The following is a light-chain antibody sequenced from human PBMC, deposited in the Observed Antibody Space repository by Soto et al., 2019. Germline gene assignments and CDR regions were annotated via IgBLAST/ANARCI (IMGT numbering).Light chain of an antibody. V-gene: IGKV3-20*01. CDR3: QQYGSLIT. CDR2: RAA. CDR1: QSVSSSY. J-gene: IGKJ5*01. Sequence: EIVLTQSPYTLSLSPGEIATLSCRASQSVSSSYLAWYQQKPGQALRLLIYRAASRATGIPDRFSGSGSGTDFTLTISRLEPEDFAVYYCQQYGSLITFGQGTRLEIK.